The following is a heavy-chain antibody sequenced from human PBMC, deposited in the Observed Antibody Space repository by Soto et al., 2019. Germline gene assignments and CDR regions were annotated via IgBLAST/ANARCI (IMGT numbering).Heavy chain of an antibody. Sequence: GSLGLSFAASGFTVSSYSMNWVRQAPGKGLEWVSSISSSSSYIYYADSVKGRFTISRDNAKNSLYLQMNSLRAEDTAVYYCARDMDIEARQGNWFDPWGQGTLVTVSS. CDR3: ARDMDIEARQGNWFDP. D-gene: IGHD6-6*01. CDR1: GFTVSSYS. J-gene: IGHJ5*02. V-gene: IGHV3-21*01. CDR2: ISSSSSYI.